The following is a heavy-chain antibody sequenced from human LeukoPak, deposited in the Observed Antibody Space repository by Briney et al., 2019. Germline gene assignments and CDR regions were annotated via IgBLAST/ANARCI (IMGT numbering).Heavy chain of an antibody. CDR3: AQLRDILTGDY. Sequence: GRSLRLSCAASGLTFSSYAMHWVRQAPGKGLEWVAVISYDGSNKYYADSVKGRFTISRDNSKNTLYLQMNSLRAEDTAVYYCAQLRDILTGDYWGQGTLVTVSS. J-gene: IGHJ4*02. CDR1: GLTFSSYA. D-gene: IGHD3-9*01. CDR2: ISYDGSNK. V-gene: IGHV3-30-3*01.